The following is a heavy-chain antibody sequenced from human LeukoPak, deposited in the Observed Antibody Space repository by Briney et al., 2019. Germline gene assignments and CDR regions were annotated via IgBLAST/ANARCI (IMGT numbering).Heavy chain of an antibody. CDR2: IYYRGST. J-gene: IGHJ4*02. CDR1: GGSLSSFY. V-gene: IGHV4-59*01. CDR3: ARVTGYMIEDYFDY. D-gene: IGHD3-22*01. Sequence: SETLCLTSTVSGGSLSSFYSSWIRQPPEKGLEWIVYIYYRGSTNYNPSLTSLVTISVDTCKNQFTLKLRSVPAKDTVVYYCARVTGYMIEDYFDYWGQGTLVTVSS.